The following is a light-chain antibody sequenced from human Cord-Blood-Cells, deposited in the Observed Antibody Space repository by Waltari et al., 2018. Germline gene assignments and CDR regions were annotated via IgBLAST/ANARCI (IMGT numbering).Light chain of an antibody. CDR3: QRRINWRPT. CDR1: QSVSGS. V-gene: IGKV3-11*01. CDR2: VAS. Sequence: EIVLTQSPATLSSSPGGSATISCRARQSVSGSLAWYQQKPGQAPGLLIYVASNRATGVAARFRGSGSGTDFTVTISGLEPEDFAVYYGQRRINWRPTFGQVTRLGI. J-gene: IGKJ5*01.